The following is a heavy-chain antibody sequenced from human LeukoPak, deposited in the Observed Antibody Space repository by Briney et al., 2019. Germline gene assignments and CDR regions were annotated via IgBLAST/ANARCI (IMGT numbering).Heavy chain of an antibody. J-gene: IGHJ4*02. Sequence: SETLSLTCTVSGGSISSGLYYWNWIRQPAGKGLEWIGRIYTSGSTDYNPSLKSRVTISLDTSKNQFSLRLSSVTAADTAVYSCARVSDYYDTSGPLDYWGQGTLVTVSS. CDR3: ARVSDYYDTSGPLDY. D-gene: IGHD3-22*01. CDR1: GGSISSGLYY. CDR2: IYTSGST. V-gene: IGHV4-61*02.